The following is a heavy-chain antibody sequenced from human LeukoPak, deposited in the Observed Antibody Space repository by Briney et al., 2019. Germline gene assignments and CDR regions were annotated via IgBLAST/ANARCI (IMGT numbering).Heavy chain of an antibody. CDR3: AVEAGIAAAFDY. CDR1: GGTFSSYA. Sequence: SVKVSCKASGGTFSSYAISWVRQAPGQGLEWMGGIIPIFGTANYAQKFQGRVTITADESTSTAYMELSSLRSEDTAVYYCAVEAGIAAAFDYWGQGTLVTVSS. J-gene: IGHJ4*02. D-gene: IGHD6-13*01. V-gene: IGHV1-69*13. CDR2: IIPIFGTA.